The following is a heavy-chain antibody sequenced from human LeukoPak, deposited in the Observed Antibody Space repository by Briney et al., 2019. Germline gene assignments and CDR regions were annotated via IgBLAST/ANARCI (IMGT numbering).Heavy chain of an antibody. Sequence: KPSESLSLTCTVSGGSISSYDRSWIRQPPGKGLEWIGYICLSGSSSYNPTLKSPVTISVDRSKNQFFLKLSSVTAADTAVYYRARGLTILGAFDIWGQGTMVTVSS. V-gene: IGHV4-59*12. J-gene: IGHJ3*02. D-gene: IGHD6-19*01. CDR3: ARGLTILGAFDI. CDR2: ICLSGSS. CDR1: GGSISSYD.